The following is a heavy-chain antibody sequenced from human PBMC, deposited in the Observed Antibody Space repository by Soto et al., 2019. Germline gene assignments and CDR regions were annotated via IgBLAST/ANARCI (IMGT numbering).Heavy chain of an antibody. D-gene: IGHD6-19*01. CDR2: INPSGGST. Sequence: SSVKVSCKASGYTFTSYYMHWVRQAPGQGLEWMGIINPSGGSTSYAQKFQGRVTMTRDTSTSTVYMELSSLRSEDTAVYYCERDVAFASSKRSMHVSGQGTTVTDS. V-gene: IGHV1-46*01. J-gene: IGHJ6*02. CDR3: ERDVAFASSKRSMHV. CDR1: GYTFTSYY.